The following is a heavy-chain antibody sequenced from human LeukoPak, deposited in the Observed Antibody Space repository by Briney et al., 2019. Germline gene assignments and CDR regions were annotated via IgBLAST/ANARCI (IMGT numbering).Heavy chain of an antibody. CDR1: GFTFSTYD. Sequence: GGSLRLSWAAAGFTFSTYDMRWVRQAPGEGREWVSGISGIGGDTYYADSVQGRFTISTDNSNNTLYPQMNSLRAEDTAIYYCATDVRNSGWYTVGFDYWGQGTMVTVSS. CDR3: ATDVRNSGWYTVGFDY. CDR2: ISGIGGDT. J-gene: IGHJ4*02. D-gene: IGHD6-19*01. V-gene: IGHV3-23*01.